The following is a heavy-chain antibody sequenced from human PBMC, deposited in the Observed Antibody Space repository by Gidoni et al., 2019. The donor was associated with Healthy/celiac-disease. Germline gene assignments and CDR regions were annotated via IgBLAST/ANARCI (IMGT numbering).Heavy chain of an antibody. CDR3: ARGERWLQLRDYYYGMDV. J-gene: IGHJ6*02. V-gene: IGHV3-21*01. Sequence: EVQLVESGGGLVKPGGSLRLPCASSVFPFRSFSLNWVRQAPGKGLEWVSSISSSSSYIYYADSVKGRFTISRDNAKNSLYLQMNSLRAEDTAVYYCARGERWLQLRDYYYGMDVWGQGTTVTVSS. D-gene: IGHD5-12*01. CDR1: VFPFRSFS. CDR2: ISSSSSYI.